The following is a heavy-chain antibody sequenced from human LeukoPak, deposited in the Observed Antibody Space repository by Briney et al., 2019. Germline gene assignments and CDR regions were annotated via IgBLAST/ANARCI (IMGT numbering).Heavy chain of an antibody. J-gene: IGHJ4*02. D-gene: IGHD5-18*01. Sequence: GGSLRLSCAASGFTFSSYNMNWVRQAPGKGLEWVSSISSSSSYIYYADSVKGRFTISRDNAKNSLYLQMNCLRAEDTAVYYCARERGYSYGYGDYWGQGTLVTVSS. CDR2: ISSSSSYI. CDR3: ARERGYSYGYGDY. CDR1: GFTFSSYN. V-gene: IGHV3-21*01.